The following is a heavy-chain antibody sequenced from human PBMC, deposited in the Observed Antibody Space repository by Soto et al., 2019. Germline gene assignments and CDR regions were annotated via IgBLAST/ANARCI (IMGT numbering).Heavy chain of an antibody. CDR3: ARDLSLWTEEYNWFDP. D-gene: IGHD3-10*01. J-gene: IGHJ5*02. CDR2: IIPIFGTA. V-gene: IGHV1-69*13. Sequence: GASVKVSCKASGGTFSSYAISWVRQAPGQGLEWMGGIIPIFGTANYAQKFQGRVTITADESTSTAYMELSSLRSEDTAVYYCARDLSLWTEEYNWFDPWGQGTLLTVSS. CDR1: GGTFSSYA.